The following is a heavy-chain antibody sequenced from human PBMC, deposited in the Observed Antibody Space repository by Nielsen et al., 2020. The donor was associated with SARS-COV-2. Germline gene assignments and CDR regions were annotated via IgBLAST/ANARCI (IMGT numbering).Heavy chain of an antibody. CDR3: ARHTVYSSTWFAFDL. D-gene: IGHD6-13*01. V-gene: IGHV1-18*01. J-gene: IGHJ3*01. Sequence: ASVKVSCKASGGMLSSYGLTWVRQAPGQGLEWMGWLSTQNGNTNFAQKFQGRVTVTTDTSTNTVYMELRSLRSDDTAVYYCARHTVYSSTWFAFDLWGQGTMVTVSS. CDR2: LSTQNGNT. CDR1: GGMLSSYG.